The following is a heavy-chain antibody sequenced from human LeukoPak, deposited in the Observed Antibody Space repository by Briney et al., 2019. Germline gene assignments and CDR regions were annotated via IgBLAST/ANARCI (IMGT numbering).Heavy chain of an antibody. J-gene: IGHJ4*02. V-gene: IGHV3-48*04. Sequence: PSETLSLTCTVSGGSISSSSYYWGWIRQPPGKGLEWVSFMSSGSHTINYADSVKGRFTISRDNAKNSLYLQMNSLRAEDTAVYYCARERIILNDYGGFFDNWGQGTLVTVSS. CDR3: ARERIILNDYGGFFDN. CDR1: GGSISSSS. CDR2: MSSGSHTI. D-gene: IGHD4-23*01.